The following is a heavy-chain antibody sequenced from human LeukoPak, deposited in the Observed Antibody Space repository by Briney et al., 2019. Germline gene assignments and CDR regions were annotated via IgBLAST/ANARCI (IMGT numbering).Heavy chain of an antibody. J-gene: IGHJ5*02. CDR1: GFTFSYYG. D-gene: IGHD3-10*01. Sequence: GGSLRLSCAASGFTFSYYGFHWVRQAPGKGLEWVAFIRYDGNDKYYAESVKGRFTISRDTSRNTLYLQMNSLRLEDAAVYYCAKDLMRDRWFGESWGQGTLVTVSS. CDR3: AKDLMRDRWFGES. V-gene: IGHV3-30*02. CDR2: IRYDGNDK.